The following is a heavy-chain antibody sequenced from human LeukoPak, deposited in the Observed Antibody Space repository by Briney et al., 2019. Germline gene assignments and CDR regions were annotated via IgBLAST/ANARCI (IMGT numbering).Heavy chain of an antibody. CDR1: GYSFTSYW. V-gene: IGHV1-69*05. D-gene: IGHD3-22*01. CDR2: IIPIFGTA. J-gene: IGHJ4*02. CDR3: ASPSGYDSSGYYYYGY. Sequence: KISCKGSGYSFTSYWIGWVRQAPGEGLEWMGGIIPIFGTANYAQKFQGRVTITTDESTSTAYMELSSLRSEDTAVYYCASPSGYDSSGYYYYGYWGQGTLVTVSS.